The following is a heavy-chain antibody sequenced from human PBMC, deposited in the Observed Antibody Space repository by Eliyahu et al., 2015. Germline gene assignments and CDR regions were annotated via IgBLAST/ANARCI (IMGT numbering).Heavy chain of an antibody. Sequence: QVQLQESGPGLVXPSXXLSLTCTVSGGSISSYYWSWIRQPPGKGLEWIGYIYYSGSTNYNPSLKSRVTISVDTSKNQFSLKLSSVTAADTAVYYCARDWSWRDAFDIWGQGTMVTVSS. CDR1: GGSISSYY. D-gene: IGHD2-8*02. CDR2: IYYSGST. J-gene: IGHJ3*02. V-gene: IGHV4-59*01. CDR3: ARDWSWRDAFDI.